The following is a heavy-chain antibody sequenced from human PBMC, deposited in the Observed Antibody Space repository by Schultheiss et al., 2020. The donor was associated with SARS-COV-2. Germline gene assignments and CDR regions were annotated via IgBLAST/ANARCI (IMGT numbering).Heavy chain of an antibody. CDR2: IYYSGST. J-gene: IGHJ6*03. V-gene: IGHV4-59*01. CDR3: ARGGYYYYYYMDV. Sequence: SETLSLTCAVYGGSFSGYYWSWIRQPPGKGLEWIGYIYYSGSTNYNPSLKSRVTISVDTSKNQFSLKLSSVTAADTAVYYCARGGYYYYYYMDVWGKGTTVTVSS. CDR1: GGSFSGYY.